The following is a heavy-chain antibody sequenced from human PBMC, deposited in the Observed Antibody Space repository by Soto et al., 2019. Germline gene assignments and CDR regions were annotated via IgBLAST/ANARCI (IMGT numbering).Heavy chain of an antibody. J-gene: IGHJ4*02. D-gene: IGHD3-10*01. Sequence: ESGGGVVQPGRSLRLSCAASGFTFSSYGMHWVRQAPGKGLEWVAVIWYDGSNKYYADSVKGRFTISRDNSKNTLYLQMNSLRAEDTAVYYCARETSPYGSGHFDYWGQGTLVTVSS. CDR2: IWYDGSNK. V-gene: IGHV3-33*01. CDR1: GFTFSSYG. CDR3: ARETSPYGSGHFDY.